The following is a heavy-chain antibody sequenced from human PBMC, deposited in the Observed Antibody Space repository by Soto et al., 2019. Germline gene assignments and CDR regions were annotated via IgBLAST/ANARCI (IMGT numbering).Heavy chain of an antibody. J-gene: IGHJ4*02. V-gene: IGHV3-30*18. CDR3: AKDYCGGDCYPASPDY. CDR1: GFTFSSYG. CDR2: ISYDGSNK. D-gene: IGHD2-21*02. Sequence: QVQLAESGGGVVQPGRSLRLSCAASGFTFSSYGMHWVRQAPGKGLEWVAVISYDGSNKYYADSVKGRFTISRDNSKNTLYLQMNSLRAEDTAVYYCAKDYCGGDCYPASPDYWGQGTLVTVSS.